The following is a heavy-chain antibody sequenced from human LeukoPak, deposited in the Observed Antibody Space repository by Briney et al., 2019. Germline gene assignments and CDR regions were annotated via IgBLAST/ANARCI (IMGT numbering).Heavy chain of an antibody. V-gene: IGHV4-38-2*02. CDR3: ARYRNCGSDCYKAFDI. J-gene: IGHJ3*02. Sequence: SETLSLTCTVSGYPISSGYYWGWIRQPPGKGLEWIGGIYHRGSTYYNPSLKSRVTISVDTSKNQFSLKLNSVTAADTAVYYCARYRNCGSDCYKAFDIWRQATIDTVPP. CDR1: GYPISSGYY. D-gene: IGHD2-21*02. CDR2: IYHRGST.